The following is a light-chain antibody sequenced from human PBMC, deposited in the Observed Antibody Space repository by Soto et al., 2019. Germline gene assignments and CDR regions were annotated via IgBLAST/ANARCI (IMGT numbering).Light chain of an antibody. J-gene: IGKJ1*01. V-gene: IGKV3-15*01. CDR2: GAS. Sequence: QSPATLSVSPGERATLSCRASQSVSSNLAWYQQKPGQAPRLLIYGASTRATGIPARFSGSGSGTEFTLTISSLQSEDFAVYYCQQYNNWPPWTFGQGTKVDIK. CDR1: QSVSSN. CDR3: QQYNNWPPWT.